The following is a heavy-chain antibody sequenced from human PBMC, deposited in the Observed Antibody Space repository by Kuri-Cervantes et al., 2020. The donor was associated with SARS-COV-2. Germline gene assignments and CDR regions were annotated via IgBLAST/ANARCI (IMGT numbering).Heavy chain of an antibody. D-gene: IGHD6-13*01. CDR1: GFTFSDYY. CDR2: ISNSGSYT. Sequence: GESLKISCAASGFTFSDYYMTWIRQAPGKGLEWVSYISNSGSYTNYADSVKGRFTISRDNAKNSLYLQMSSLRGDDTAVYYCARGRQQLPWNFDYRGQGILVTVSS. J-gene: IGHJ4*02. V-gene: IGHV3-11*06. CDR3: ARGRQQLPWNFDY.